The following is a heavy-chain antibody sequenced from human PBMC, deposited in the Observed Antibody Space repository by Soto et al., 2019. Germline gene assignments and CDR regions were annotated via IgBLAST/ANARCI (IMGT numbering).Heavy chain of an antibody. D-gene: IGHD6-13*01. J-gene: IGHJ6*02. CDR1: GYTFTGYY. CDR3: AREQAAGTDYYYGMDV. CDR2: INPNSGGT. Sequence: ASVKVSCKASGYTFTGYYMHWVRQAPGQGLEWMGWINPNSGGTNYAQKFQGWVTMTRDTSISTAYMELSRLRSDDTAVYYCAREQAAGTDYYYGMDVWGQGTTVTVS. V-gene: IGHV1-2*04.